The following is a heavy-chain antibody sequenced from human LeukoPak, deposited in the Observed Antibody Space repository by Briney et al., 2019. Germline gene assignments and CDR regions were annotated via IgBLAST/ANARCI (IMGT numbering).Heavy chain of an antibody. D-gene: IGHD2-21*01. CDR2: VYYSGTT. CDR1: GASISSRGHY. V-gene: IGHV4-39*02. Sequence: SETVSLTCNVSGASISSRGHYWSWIRQSPGNGLEWIGPVYYSGTTYYNPSLKSRVTISVDTSKNHFSLKLISVTAADTTLYYCARLGSVVVAINGFPSGVFDNWGQGVLVTVSS. CDR3: ARLGSVVVAINGFPSGVFDN. J-gene: IGHJ4*02.